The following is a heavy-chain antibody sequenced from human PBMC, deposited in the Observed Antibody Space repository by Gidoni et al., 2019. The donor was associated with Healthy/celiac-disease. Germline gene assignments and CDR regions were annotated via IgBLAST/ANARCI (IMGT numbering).Heavy chain of an antibody. V-gene: IGHV1-69*01. J-gene: IGHJ6*02. CDR1: GGTFSSYA. CDR3: ASPRIQNNWNYYYYYYGMDV. Sequence: QVQLVQSGAEVKKPGSSVKVSCKASGGTFSSYAISWVRQAPGQGLEWMGGIIPIFGTANYAQKFQGRVTITADESTSTAYMELSSLRSEDTAVYYCASPRIQNNWNYYYYYYGMDVWGQGTTVTVSS. CDR2: IIPIFGTA. D-gene: IGHD1-7*01.